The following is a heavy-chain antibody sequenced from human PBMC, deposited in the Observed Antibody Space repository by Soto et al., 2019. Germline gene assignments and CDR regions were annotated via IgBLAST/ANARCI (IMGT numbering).Heavy chain of an antibody. CDR1: GGSISSGDFY. D-gene: IGHD7-27*01. CDR2: IYYSGST. Sequence: SETLSLTCTVSGGSISSGDFYWSWIRQPPGKGLEWIGYIYYSGSTYYNQSLRSRVIISADTSKNQFSLKLSSVTAADTAVYYCARAKDTALTRGGYGLDVWGQGTTVTVSS. CDR3: ARAKDTALTRGGYGLDV. J-gene: IGHJ6*02. V-gene: IGHV4-30-4*01.